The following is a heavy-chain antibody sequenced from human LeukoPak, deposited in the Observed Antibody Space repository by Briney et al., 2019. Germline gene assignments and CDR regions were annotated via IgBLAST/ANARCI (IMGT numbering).Heavy chain of an antibody. J-gene: IGHJ3*02. CDR2: IKQDGSSR. CDR1: GFTFRNYW. V-gene: IGHV3-7*01. Sequence: RGSLRLSCAASGFTFRNYWMTWVRQAPGKGLEWVANIKQDGSSRYYVDSVEGRFSISRDNAKNSQYLQMNSLRPEDTAVYYCVRGMDIWGQGTMVTVSS. CDR3: VRGMDI.